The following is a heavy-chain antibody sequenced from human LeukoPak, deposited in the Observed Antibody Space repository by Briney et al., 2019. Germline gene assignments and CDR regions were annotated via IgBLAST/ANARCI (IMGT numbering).Heavy chain of an antibody. CDR2: ISYDGSNK. J-gene: IGHJ6*04. Sequence: GRSLRFSCAASGFTFSSYGMHWVRQAPGKGLEWVAVISYDGSNKYYADSVKGRFTISRDNSKNTLYLQMNSLRAEDTAVYYCAEETDCSGGSCSFYYYYYGMDVWGKGTTVIVSS. CDR1: GFTFSSYG. V-gene: IGHV3-30*18. CDR3: AEETDCSGGSCSFYYYYYGMDV. D-gene: IGHD2-15*01.